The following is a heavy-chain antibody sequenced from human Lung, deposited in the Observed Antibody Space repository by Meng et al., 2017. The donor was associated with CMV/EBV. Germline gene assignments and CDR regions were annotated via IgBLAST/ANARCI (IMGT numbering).Heavy chain of an antibody. D-gene: IGHD2-2*01. CDR2: ITGAGGNT. CDR1: GFTFSSYA. J-gene: IGHJ4*02. Sequence: GGSXRLXCEASGFTFSSYAMTWVRQTPGKGLESVSAITGAGGNTYYPNSVKGRFTVSRDNSKNTLYLQMNSLRVEDTAVYYCARGGAVYCSGAICYHFDHWXQGTLVTVSS. CDR3: ARGGAVYCSGAICYHFDH. V-gene: IGHV3-23*01.